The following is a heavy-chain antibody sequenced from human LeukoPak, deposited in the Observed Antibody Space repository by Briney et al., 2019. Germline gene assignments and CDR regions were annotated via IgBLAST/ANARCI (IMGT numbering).Heavy chain of an antibody. CDR1: GGSISTYY. CDR2: IFYSGST. Sequence: SETLSLTCTVSGGSISTYYWSWIRQPPGKGLEWIGYIFYSGSTNYNPSLKSRVTLSVDTSKNQFSLKLSSVTPADTAVYYCARLQCGSGDYHEVDYWGQGTLVTVSS. CDR3: ARLQCGSGDYHEVDY. J-gene: IGHJ4*02. D-gene: IGHD3-22*01. V-gene: IGHV4-59*08.